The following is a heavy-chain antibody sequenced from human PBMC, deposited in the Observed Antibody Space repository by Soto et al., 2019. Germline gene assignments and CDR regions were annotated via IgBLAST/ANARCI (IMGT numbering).Heavy chain of an antibody. V-gene: IGHV1-2*02. CDR3: AKNLLVTTPDGFDI. J-gene: IGHJ3*02. CDR2: INPDSGGT. CDR1: GYTFTGYY. D-gene: IGHD3-22*01. Sequence: ASVKVSCKASGYTFTGYYMHWVRQAPGQGLEWMGWINPDSGGTNYAQKFQGRVTITRDTSTSTAYMELSRLRSDDTAMYYCAKNLLVTTPDGFDIWGQGTMVTVSS.